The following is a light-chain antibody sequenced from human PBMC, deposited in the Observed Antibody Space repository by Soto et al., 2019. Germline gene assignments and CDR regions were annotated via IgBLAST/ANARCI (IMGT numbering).Light chain of an antibody. J-gene: IGLJ1*01. Sequence: QSALTQPPSAAGSPGQSVTISCTGTSTDVGGYNYVSWYQQYPGKAPKLMIYEVSKRPSGVPDRFSGSKSGNTASLTVSGLQAEDEADYYCSSXXXXXXXXFXXGTK. CDR1: STDVGGYNY. V-gene: IGLV2-8*01. CDR3: SSXXXXXXXX. CDR2: EVS.